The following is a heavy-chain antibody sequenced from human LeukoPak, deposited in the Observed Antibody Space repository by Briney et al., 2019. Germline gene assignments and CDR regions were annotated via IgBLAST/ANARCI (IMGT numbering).Heavy chain of an antibody. Sequence: GGSLRLSCAASGFTFSSYSMNWVRQAPGKGLAWVSSISSSSSYIYYADSVKGRFTISRDNAKNSLYLQMNSLRAEDTAVYYCAREPSSGYYAYFDYWGQGTLVTVSS. CDR1: GFTFSSYS. J-gene: IGHJ4*02. CDR2: ISSSSSYI. V-gene: IGHV3-21*01. D-gene: IGHD3-22*01. CDR3: AREPSSGYYAYFDY.